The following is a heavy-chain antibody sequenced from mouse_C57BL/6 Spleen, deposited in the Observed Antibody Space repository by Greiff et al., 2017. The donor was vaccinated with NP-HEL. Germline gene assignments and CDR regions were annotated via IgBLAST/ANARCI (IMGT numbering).Heavy chain of an antibody. CDR3: TGATVVATGFDY. V-gene: IGHV1-15*01. Sequence: VQLQQSGAELVRPGASVTLSCKASGYTFTDYEMHWVKQTPVHGLEWIGAIDPETGGTAYNQKFKGKAILTADKSSSTAYMELRSLTSEDSAVYYCTGATVVATGFDYWGQGTTLTVSS. D-gene: IGHD1-1*01. CDR1: GYTFTDYE. J-gene: IGHJ2*01. CDR2: IDPETGGT.